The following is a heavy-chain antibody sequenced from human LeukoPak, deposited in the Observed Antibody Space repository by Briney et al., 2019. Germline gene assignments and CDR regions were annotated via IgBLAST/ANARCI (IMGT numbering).Heavy chain of an antibody. Sequence: GGSLRLSCVASGFTFSNYGIQWVRQAPGKGLEGVTVIWFDGSAKYSADSVEGRFTISRDNSENKVYLQMNGLRVEDTAVYYCARDNYGFDCWGQGTLVTVSS. CDR2: IWFDGSAK. CDR1: GFTFSNYG. J-gene: IGHJ4*02. D-gene: IGHD3-10*01. V-gene: IGHV3-33*01. CDR3: ARDNYGFDC.